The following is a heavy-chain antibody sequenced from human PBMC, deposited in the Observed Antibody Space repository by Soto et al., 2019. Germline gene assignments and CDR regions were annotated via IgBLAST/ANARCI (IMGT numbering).Heavy chain of an antibody. V-gene: IGHV4-59*01. J-gene: IGHJ4*02. Sequence: SESLSLTCSVSGGSISSYYWTWIRQPPGKGLEWIGYIYYSGSTDHNPSLKSRVTISVDTSKNQISLKLTSVTAADTAVYYCAASIVGATFPSANWGQGTLVTVSS. CDR3: AASIVGATFPSAN. D-gene: IGHD1-26*01. CDR2: IYYSGST. CDR1: GGSISSYY.